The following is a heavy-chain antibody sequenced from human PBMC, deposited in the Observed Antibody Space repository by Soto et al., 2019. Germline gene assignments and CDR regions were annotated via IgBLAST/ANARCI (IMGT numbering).Heavy chain of an antibody. V-gene: IGHV3-74*01. Sequence: GGSLRLSCAASGFTFRNYWMHWVRQAPGKGLVWVSRVNSDGDTTYYADSVKGRFTICRDNAKNTLHLQMNSLRAEDTAVYDYAKKTSGYWSGGSCYSRPCGFDPWGHGTVVTYSS. D-gene: IGHD2-15*01. CDR2: VNSDGDTT. CDR3: AKKTSGYWSGGSCYSRPCGFDP. J-gene: IGHJ5*02. CDR1: GFTFRNYW.